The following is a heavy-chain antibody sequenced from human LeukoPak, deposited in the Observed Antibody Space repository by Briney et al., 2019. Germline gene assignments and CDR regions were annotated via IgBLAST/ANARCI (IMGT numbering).Heavy chain of an antibody. CDR2: INEDGSEI. CDR3: VRDAARGGDLDR. CDR1: GFTFTDYW. D-gene: IGHD2-21*01. J-gene: IGHJ5*02. V-gene: IGHV3-7*01. Sequence: GGSLRLSCAASGFTFTDYWMMWVRQAPGKRPAWVAQINEDGSEIYYVDSVRGRFTISRDNAKNSLDLQMNTLRVEDTAVYYCVRDAARGGDLDRWGQGTLVTVSS.